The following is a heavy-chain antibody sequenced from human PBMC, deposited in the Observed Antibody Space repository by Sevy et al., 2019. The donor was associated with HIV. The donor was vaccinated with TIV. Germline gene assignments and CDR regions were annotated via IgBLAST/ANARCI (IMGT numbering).Heavy chain of an antibody. CDR1: GYTFTSYY. J-gene: IGHJ3*02. CDR3: ARGSSVDTAMVALGAFDI. CDR2: INPSGGST. Sequence: ASVKVSCKASGYTFTSYYMHWVRQAPGQGLEWMGIINPSGGSTSYAQKFQGRVTMTRDTSTSTVYTELSSLRSEDTAVYYCARGSSVDTAMVALGAFDIWGQGTMVTVSS. V-gene: IGHV1-46*01. D-gene: IGHD5-18*01.